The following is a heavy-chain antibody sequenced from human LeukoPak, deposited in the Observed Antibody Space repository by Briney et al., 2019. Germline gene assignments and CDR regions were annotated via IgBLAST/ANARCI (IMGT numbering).Heavy chain of an antibody. J-gene: IGHJ6*02. CDR2: MDPNSGNT. CDR1: GYTFTSYD. D-gene: IGHD3-10*01. Sequence: ASVKVSCKASGYTFTSYDINWVRQATGQGLEWMGWMDPNSGNTGYAQKFQGRVTMTRSTSISTAYMELSSLRSEDTAVYYCARGKFGELMTYGMDVWAKGPPSPSP. CDR3: ARGKFGELMTYGMDV. V-gene: IGHV1-8*01.